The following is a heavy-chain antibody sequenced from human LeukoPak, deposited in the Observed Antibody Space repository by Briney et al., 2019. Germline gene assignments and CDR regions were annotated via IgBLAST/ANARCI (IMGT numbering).Heavy chain of an antibody. Sequence: GGSLRLSCAASGFTFSSYAMSWVRQAPGKGLEWVSAISGSGGSTYYADSVKGRFTISRDNSKNTLYLQMNSLRAEDTAVYYCAKARSIVVVVAATDYWGQGILVTVSS. J-gene: IGHJ4*02. CDR2: ISGSGGST. CDR1: GFTFSSYA. V-gene: IGHV3-23*01. D-gene: IGHD2-15*01. CDR3: AKARSIVVVVAATDY.